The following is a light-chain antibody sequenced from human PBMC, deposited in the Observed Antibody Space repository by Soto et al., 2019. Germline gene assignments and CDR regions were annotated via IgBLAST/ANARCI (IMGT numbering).Light chain of an antibody. J-gene: IGKJ3*01. CDR2: KAS. CDR1: QSISSW. CDR3: QQSFT. V-gene: IGKV1-5*03. Sequence: IQMTQSPSTLSASVGDRVTITCRASQSISSWLAWYQQKPGKAPKLLIYKASTLESGVPSRLSRSGSGTACTLPYSSLQPDDFATYSCQQSFTCGPGTKVDIK.